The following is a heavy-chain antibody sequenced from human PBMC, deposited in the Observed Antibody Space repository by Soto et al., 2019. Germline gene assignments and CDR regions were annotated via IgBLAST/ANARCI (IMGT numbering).Heavy chain of an antibody. J-gene: IGHJ3*02. Sequence: QITLKESGPTLVKPTQTLTLTCTASGLSFDTSGEGVGWIRQPPGQALEWLALIYWNDDQRYSPSLKSSLTITKDTSKNQVVLTMTNVDPVDTATYYCASMTTVATAAFDIWCQGIMVTVPS. D-gene: IGHD4-17*01. CDR2: IYWNDDQ. V-gene: IGHV2-5*01. CDR1: GLSFDTSGEG. CDR3: ASMTTVATAAFDI.